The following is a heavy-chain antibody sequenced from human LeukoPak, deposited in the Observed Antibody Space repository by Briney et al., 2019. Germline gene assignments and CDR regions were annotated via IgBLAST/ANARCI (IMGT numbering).Heavy chain of an antibody. CDR3: ARIVVVPAAMGGHFDY. V-gene: IGHV4-34*01. Sequence: SETLSLTCTVSGGSISSYYWSWIRQPPGKGLEWIGEINHSGSTNYNPSLKSRVTISVDTSKNQFSLKLSSVTAADTAVYYCARIVVVPAAMGGHFDYWGQGTLVTVSS. CDR1: GGSISSYY. CDR2: INHSGST. D-gene: IGHD2-2*01. J-gene: IGHJ4*02.